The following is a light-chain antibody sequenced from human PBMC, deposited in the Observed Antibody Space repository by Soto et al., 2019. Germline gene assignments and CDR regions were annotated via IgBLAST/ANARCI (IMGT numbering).Light chain of an antibody. CDR1: QSISSW. Sequence: DIQMTQSPSTLSASVGDRVTITCRASQSISSWVAWYQQKPGKAPKLLIYDASSVESGDPSRFSGCGSGTEFTLTISGLQPDDFANDYCQQYNSYLFTFGPGTKVDI. CDR3: QQYNSYLFT. CDR2: DAS. V-gene: IGKV1-5*01. J-gene: IGKJ3*01.